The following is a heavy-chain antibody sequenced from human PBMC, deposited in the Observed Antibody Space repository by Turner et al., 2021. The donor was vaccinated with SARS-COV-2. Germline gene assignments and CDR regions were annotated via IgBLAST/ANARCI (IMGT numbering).Heavy chain of an antibody. CDR1: GGSISSYY. CDR3: ARHRPNSSGWYYYGMDV. J-gene: IGHJ6*02. Sequence: QVQLQESGPGLVKPSETLSLTCTVSGGSISSYYWSWIRQPPGKGLEWIGYIYYSGPTNYNPSLKSRVTISVDTSKNQFSLKLSSVTAADTGIYYCARHRPNSSGWYYYGMDVWGQGTTVTVSS. D-gene: IGHD6-19*01. CDR2: IYYSGPT. V-gene: IGHV4-59*08.